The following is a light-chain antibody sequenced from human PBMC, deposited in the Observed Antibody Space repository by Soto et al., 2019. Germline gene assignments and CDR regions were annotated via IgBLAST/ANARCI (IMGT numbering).Light chain of an antibody. CDR2: EVS. CDR1: SSDVGAYNY. V-gene: IGLV2-14*01. Sequence: QSALTQPASVSGSPGQSITISCTGTSSDVGAYNYVSWYQQHPGKAPKLMIYEVSNRPSGVSDRFSGSRSGNTASLTISGLQAEDESDYYCSSYTSSSTWVFGGGTQLNVL. J-gene: IGLJ3*02. CDR3: SSYTSSSTWV.